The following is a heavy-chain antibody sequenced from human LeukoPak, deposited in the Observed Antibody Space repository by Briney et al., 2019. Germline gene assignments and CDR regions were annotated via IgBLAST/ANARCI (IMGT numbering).Heavy chain of an antibody. CDR3: ARDRIAARPYWFDP. J-gene: IGHJ5*02. D-gene: IGHD6-6*01. V-gene: IGHV4-59*11. CDR1: GGSISSHF. Sequence: PSETLSLTCTASGGSISSHFWTWIRQPPGKGLEWIGYIHYSGSTNYNPSLKSRVSISVDTSKNEFSLRLSSVTAADTAVCYCARDRIAARPYWFDPWGQGTLVTVSS. CDR2: IHYSGST.